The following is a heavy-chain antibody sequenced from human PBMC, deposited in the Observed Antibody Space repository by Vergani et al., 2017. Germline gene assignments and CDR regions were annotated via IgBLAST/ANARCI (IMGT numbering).Heavy chain of an antibody. V-gene: IGHV3-74*01. CDR2: INSDGSST. D-gene: IGHD3-10*01. CDR1: GFTFSSYW. J-gene: IGHJ5*02. Sequence: EVHLVESGGGLVQPGGSLRLSCAASGFTFSSYWMHWVRQAPGKGLVWGSRINSDGSSTSYADSVKGRFTISRDNAKNTLYLQMSSLRAEDTAVYYCARATTVMVRGVILYNWFDPWGQGTLVTVSS. CDR3: ARATTVMVRGVILYNWFDP.